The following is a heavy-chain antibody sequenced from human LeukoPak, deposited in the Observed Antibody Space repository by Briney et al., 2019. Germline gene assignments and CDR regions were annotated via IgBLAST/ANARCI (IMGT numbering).Heavy chain of an antibody. CDR1: GGSISSYY. J-gene: IGHJ6*02. CDR2: IYYSGST. D-gene: IGHD2-21*02. Sequence: SETLSLTCTVSGGSISSYYWSWIRQPPGKGLEWIGYIYYSGSTNYNPSLKSRVTISVDTSKNQFSLKLSSVSAADTAVYYCARGAAHCGGDCFTYYYGMDVWGQGTTVTVSS. V-gene: IGHV4-59*01. CDR3: ARGAAHCGGDCFTYYYGMDV.